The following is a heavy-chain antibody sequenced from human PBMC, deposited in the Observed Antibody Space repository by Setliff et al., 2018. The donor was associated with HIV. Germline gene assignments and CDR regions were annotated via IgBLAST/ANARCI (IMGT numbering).Heavy chain of an antibody. CDR1: GYTFTDYG. Sequence: GASVKVSCKASGYTFTDYGISWVRQAPGQGLEWMGWISGYNGHTNYAQKFQGRVTLTTDTSTTTAYMELRYLRSDDTAVYYCARDTFFWGGFDPFDVWGQGTMVTVS. D-gene: IGHD3-3*01. J-gene: IGHJ3*01. V-gene: IGHV1-18*01. CDR2: ISGYNGHT. CDR3: ARDTFFWGGFDPFDV.